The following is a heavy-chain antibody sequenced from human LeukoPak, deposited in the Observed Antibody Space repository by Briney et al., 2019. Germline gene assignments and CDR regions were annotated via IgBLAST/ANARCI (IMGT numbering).Heavy chain of an antibody. Sequence: GASVKVSCKAPGGTFSSYAISWVRQAPGQGLEWMGRIIPIFGTANYAQKFQGRVTITADKSTSTAYMELSSLRSEDTAVYYCATATGSYDYWGQGTLVTVSS. CDR3: ATATGSYDY. V-gene: IGHV1-69*06. CDR2: IIPIFGTA. D-gene: IGHD3-9*01. CDR1: GGTFSSYA. J-gene: IGHJ4*02.